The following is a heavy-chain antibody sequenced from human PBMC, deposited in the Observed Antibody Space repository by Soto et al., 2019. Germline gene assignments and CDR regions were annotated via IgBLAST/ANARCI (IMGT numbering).Heavy chain of an antibody. J-gene: IGHJ4*02. CDR3: AREYCTVTSCYGVDY. CDR1: GDTFTTYG. V-gene: IGHV1-18*01. Sequence: QVQLVQSEAEVKMPGASVKVSCKASGDTFTTYGISWVRQAPGQGLEWMGWINGYNGNTKYAQKFQGRVIMTADTSTSTAYMELRSLSSDDTAVYYSAREYCTVTSCYGVDYWGQGTLVTVSS. D-gene: IGHD2-2*01. CDR2: INGYNGNT.